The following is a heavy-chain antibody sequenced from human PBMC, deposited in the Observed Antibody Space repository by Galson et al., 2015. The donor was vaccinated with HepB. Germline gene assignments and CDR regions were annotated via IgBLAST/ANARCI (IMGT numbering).Heavy chain of an antibody. D-gene: IGHD3-22*01. CDR1: GYTFTGYY. J-gene: IGHJ5*02. V-gene: IGHV1-2*04. CDR2: INPNSGGT. CDR3: ARGLKYYYDSSGYPPGGHNWFDP. Sequence: SVKVSCKASGYTFTGYYMHWVRQAPGQGLEWMGWINPNSGGTNYAQKFQGWVTMTRDTSISTAYMELSRLRSDDTAVYYCARGLKYYYDSSGYPPGGHNWFDPWGQGTLVTVSS.